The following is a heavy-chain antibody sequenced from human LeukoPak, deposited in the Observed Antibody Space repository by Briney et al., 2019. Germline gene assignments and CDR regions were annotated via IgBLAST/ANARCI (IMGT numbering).Heavy chain of an antibody. CDR3: ARDRFRRDGYNYGRDGAFDI. V-gene: IGHV3-66*01. Sequence: GGSLRLSCTVSGFTVSSNSMSWVRQAPGKGLEWVSVIYSGGSTYYADSVKGRFTISRDNSKNTLYLQMNSLRAEDTAVYYCARDRFRRDGYNYGRDGAFDIWGQGTMVTVSS. CDR2: IYSGGST. CDR1: GFTVSSNS. D-gene: IGHD5-24*01. J-gene: IGHJ3*02.